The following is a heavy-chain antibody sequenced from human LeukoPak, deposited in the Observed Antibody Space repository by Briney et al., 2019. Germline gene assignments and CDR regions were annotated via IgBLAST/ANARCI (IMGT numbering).Heavy chain of an antibody. Sequence: SQTLSLTCTVSGGSISSGSYYWSCIRQPAGKGREWIGRIYTNGRNNYNPPLKSRSPISEDTSKNQFSLKLSPVAAATTVFYYCARVNDFWSGYNWFDPWGQGTLVTVSS. CDR1: GGSISSGSYY. CDR2: IYTNGRN. V-gene: IGHV4-61*02. J-gene: IGHJ5*02. D-gene: IGHD3-3*01. CDR3: ARVNDFWSGYNWFDP.